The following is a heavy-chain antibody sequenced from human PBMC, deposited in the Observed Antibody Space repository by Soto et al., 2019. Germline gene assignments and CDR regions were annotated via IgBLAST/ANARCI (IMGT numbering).Heavy chain of an antibody. CDR2: ISGSGTTI. J-gene: IGHJ3*02. Sequence: PGGSLRLSCATSGINFSDHFMAWIRLSPGKGLEWIAYISGSGTTIYYADSVRGRFTISRDNANDSLYLQMNSLRAEDTAVYYCARDGRYKTPYDGFDTWGQGTMVTVS. V-gene: IGHV3-11*01. D-gene: IGHD1-26*01. CDR3: ARDGRYKTPYDGFDT. CDR1: GINFSDHF.